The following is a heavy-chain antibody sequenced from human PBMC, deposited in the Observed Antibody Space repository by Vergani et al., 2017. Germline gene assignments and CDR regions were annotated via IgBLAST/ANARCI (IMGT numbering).Heavy chain of an antibody. CDR3: TTDPRYCGDGSCDWLRDHHYYGMDV. CDR1: GFSFRHAW. J-gene: IGHJ6*02. D-gene: IGHD2-21*01. V-gene: IGHV3-15*07. CDR2: IQSTFDRGTT. Sequence: EVQLVGSGGGIVKPGGSLRLSCVASGFSFRHAWMNWVRRTPGKGLEWVGRIQSTFDRGTTDYAAAVKGRFTISRDDAKNTLYLQMNGLKTEDIGVYYCTTDPRYCGDGSCDWLRDHHYYGMDVWGQGTTVTVSS.